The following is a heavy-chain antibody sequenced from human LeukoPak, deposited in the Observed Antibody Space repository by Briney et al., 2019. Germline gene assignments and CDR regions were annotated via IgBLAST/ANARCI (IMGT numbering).Heavy chain of an antibody. CDR3: VRQKKSHGNFDN. V-gene: IGHV3-13*01. J-gene: IGHJ4*02. Sequence: GGSLRLSCAASGFTFSDHAMHWVRHAPGKGLEWVSAVGIAADTFYPGSVKGRFTISRENAKNSLYLQMNSLRVEDTAVYYCVRQKKSHGNFDNWGQGTLVTVSS. CDR1: GFTFSDHA. D-gene: IGHD1-26*01. CDR2: VGIAADT.